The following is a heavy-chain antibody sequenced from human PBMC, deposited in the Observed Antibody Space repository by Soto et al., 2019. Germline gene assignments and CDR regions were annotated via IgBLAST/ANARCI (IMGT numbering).Heavy chain of an antibody. V-gene: IGHV3-21*01. J-gene: IGHJ3*02. Sequence: GGSLRLSCAASGFTFSSYSMNWVRQAPGKGLEWVSSISSSSSYIYYADLVKGRFTISRDNAKNSLYLQMNSLRAEDTAVYYCAREGDDSSGYYYVNAFDIWGQGTMVTVSS. CDR3: AREGDDSSGYYYVNAFDI. CDR1: GFTFSSYS. CDR2: ISSSSSYI. D-gene: IGHD3-22*01.